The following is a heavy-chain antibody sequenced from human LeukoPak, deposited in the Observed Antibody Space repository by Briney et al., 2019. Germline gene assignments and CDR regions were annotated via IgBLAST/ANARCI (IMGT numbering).Heavy chain of an antibody. CDR2: ISGSGGST. CDR3: ARYKGPDH. V-gene: IGHV3-23*01. D-gene: IGHD5-18*01. Sequence: GGSLRLSCAASGFTFSSYAMSWVRQAPGKGLEWVSAISGSGGSTYYADSVKGRFTISRDNAKNSLFLQMNSLRVEDTAVYYCARYKGPDHWGQGTLVTVSS. J-gene: IGHJ4*02. CDR1: GFTFSSYA.